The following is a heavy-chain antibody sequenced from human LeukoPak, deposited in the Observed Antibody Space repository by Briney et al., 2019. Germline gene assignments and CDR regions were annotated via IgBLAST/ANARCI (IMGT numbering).Heavy chain of an antibody. CDR2: IIPIFGTA. Sequence: ASVKVSCKASGGTFSSYAISWVRQAPGQGLEWMGGIIPIFGTANYAQKFQGRVTITTDESTSTAYMELSSLRSEDTAVYYCATVLRTTVVTPRMEDDAFDIWGQGTMVTVSS. CDR1: GGTFSSYA. CDR3: ATVLRTTVVTPRMEDDAFDI. J-gene: IGHJ3*02. D-gene: IGHD4-23*01. V-gene: IGHV1-69*05.